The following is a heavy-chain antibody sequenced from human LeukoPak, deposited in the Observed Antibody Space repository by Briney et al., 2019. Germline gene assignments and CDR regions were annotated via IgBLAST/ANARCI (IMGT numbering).Heavy chain of an antibody. CDR3: ATAPHVNYFDF. J-gene: IGHJ4*02. Sequence: SQTLSLTCTVSGGSISSGGYYWSWIRQPPGKGLEWIGYIYHSGSTYYNPSLKSRVTISVDRSKNQFSLKLSSVTAADTAVYYCATAPHVNYFDFWGQGALVTVST. D-gene: IGHD2/OR15-2a*01. V-gene: IGHV4-30-2*01. CDR2: IYHSGST. CDR1: GGSISSGGYY.